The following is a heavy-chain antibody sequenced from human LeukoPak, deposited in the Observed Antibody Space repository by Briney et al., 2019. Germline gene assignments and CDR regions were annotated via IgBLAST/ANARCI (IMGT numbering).Heavy chain of an antibody. Sequence: PGTSLRLSCAASGFTFSSYAMSWVRQAPGKGLEWVSAISGSGGSTYYADSVKGRFTISRDNSKNTLYLQMNSLRAEDTAVYYCAKDGVPSADGQYFDYWGQGTLVTVSS. CDR2: ISGSGGST. J-gene: IGHJ4*02. CDR1: GFTFSSYA. V-gene: IGHV3-23*01. CDR3: AKDGVPSADGQYFDY. D-gene: IGHD3-10*01.